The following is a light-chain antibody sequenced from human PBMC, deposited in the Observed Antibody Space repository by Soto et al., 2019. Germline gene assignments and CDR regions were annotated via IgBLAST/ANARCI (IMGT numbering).Light chain of an antibody. CDR3: QQYSTYPWT. CDR2: DAS. CDR1: QSISTW. Sequence: DIQLTQSPSTLSASVGDRVSITCRASQSISTWLAWYQQKPGKAPKLLIFDASSLESRVSSRFSGRGSGTQFTLTISSLQPDDFATYYCQQYSTYPWTFGQGAKVVFK. V-gene: IGKV1-5*01. J-gene: IGKJ1*01.